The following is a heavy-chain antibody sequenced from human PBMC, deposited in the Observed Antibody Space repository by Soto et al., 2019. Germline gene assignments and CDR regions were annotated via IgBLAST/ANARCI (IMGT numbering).Heavy chain of an antibody. V-gene: IGHV4-59*01. Sequence: SETLSLTCTVSGGSISSYYWSWIRQPPGKGLGWIGYIYYSGSTNYNPSLRSRVTISVDTSKNQFSLKLSSVTAADTAVYYCARGFGYGDYFDYWGQGTLVTVSS. CDR2: IYYSGST. CDR1: GGSISSYY. CDR3: ARGFGYGDYFDY. D-gene: IGHD4-17*01. J-gene: IGHJ4*02.